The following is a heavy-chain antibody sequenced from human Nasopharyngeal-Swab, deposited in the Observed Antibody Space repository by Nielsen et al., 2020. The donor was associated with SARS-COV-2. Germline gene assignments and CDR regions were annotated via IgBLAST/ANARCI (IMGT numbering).Heavy chain of an antibody. CDR1: GFTFSSYA. CDR2: ISYDGSNK. V-gene: IGHV3-30*18. Sequence: GESLKISCAASGFTFSSYAMSWVRQAPGKGLEWVAVISYDGSNKYYADSVKGRFTISRDNSKNTLYLQMNSLRAEDTAVYYCAKDGRVWAVAGEVDYWGQGTLVTVSS. D-gene: IGHD6-19*01. CDR3: AKDGRVWAVAGEVDY. J-gene: IGHJ4*02.